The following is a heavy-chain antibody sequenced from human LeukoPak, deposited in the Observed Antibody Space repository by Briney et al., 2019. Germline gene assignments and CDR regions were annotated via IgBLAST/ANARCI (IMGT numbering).Heavy chain of an antibody. CDR3: AREAHCSSTSCYSVGFDP. V-gene: IGHV3-21*01. CDR2: ISSSSSYI. CDR1: GFTFSSYG. J-gene: IGHJ5*02. Sequence: GGSLSLSCAASGFTFSSYGMNWVRKAPGKGLEWFPSISSSSSYIYYADSVKGRFTISRDNAKNSLYLQMNSLRAEDTAVYYCAREAHCSSTSCYSVGFDPWGQGTLVTVSS. D-gene: IGHD2-2*01.